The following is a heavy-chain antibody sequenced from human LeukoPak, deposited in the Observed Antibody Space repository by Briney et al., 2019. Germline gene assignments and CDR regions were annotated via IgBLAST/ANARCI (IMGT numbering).Heavy chain of an antibody. Sequence: GGSLRLSCAASGFTFSSYSMNWVRQAPGKGLEWVSSISSSSSYIYYADSVKGRFTISRDNAKNSLYLQMNSLRAEDTAVYYCARGVVPAAIDDAFDIWDQGTMVTVSS. CDR3: ARGVVPAAIDDAFDI. CDR1: GFTFSSYS. CDR2: ISSSSSYI. V-gene: IGHV3-21*01. J-gene: IGHJ3*02. D-gene: IGHD2-2*01.